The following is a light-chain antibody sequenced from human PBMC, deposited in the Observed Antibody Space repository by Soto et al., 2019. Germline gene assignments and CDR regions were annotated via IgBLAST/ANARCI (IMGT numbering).Light chain of an antibody. V-gene: IGKV3-11*02. CDR3: QYHTDWPPYT. J-gene: IGKJ2*01. Sequence: EMVLTQSPATLSLSPGDRATLSCRASQSVGRYLAWYQQRPGQAPRLLIYDSSNRVTGIPARFSGNGSGRAFTLTISSLEHEDFAVYYCQYHTDWPPYTFGQGTTLEI. CDR2: DSS. CDR1: QSVGRY.